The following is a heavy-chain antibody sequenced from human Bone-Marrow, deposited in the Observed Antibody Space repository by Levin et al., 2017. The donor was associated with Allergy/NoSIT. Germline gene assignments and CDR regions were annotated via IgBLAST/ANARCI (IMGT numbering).Heavy chain of an antibody. D-gene: IGHD5-24*01. CDR2: INHSGST. CDR3: ARGGVEMATIRNNWFDP. CDR1: GGSFSGYY. J-gene: IGHJ5*02. V-gene: IGHV4-34*01. Sequence: PSETLSLTCAVYGGSFSGYYWSWIRQPPGKGLEWIGEINHSGSTNYNPSLKSRVTISVDTSKNQFSLKLSSVTAADTAVYYCARGGVEMATIRNNWFDPWGQGTLVTVSS.